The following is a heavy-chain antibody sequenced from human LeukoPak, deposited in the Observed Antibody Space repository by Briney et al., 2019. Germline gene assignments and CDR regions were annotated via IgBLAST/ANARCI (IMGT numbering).Heavy chain of an antibody. J-gene: IGHJ6*03. CDR2: IRSKANSYET. V-gene: IGHV3-73*01. CDR1: GFTFSGSA. Sequence: GGSLRLSCAASGFTFSGSAMHWVRQASGKGLEWVGRIRSKANSYETAYAASVKGRFTISRDDSKNTAYLQMNSLKTEDTAVYYCTGQYYYDSSGYYRKASAYYYYMDVWGKGTAVTVSS. D-gene: IGHD3-22*01. CDR3: TGQYYYDSSGYYRKASAYYYYMDV.